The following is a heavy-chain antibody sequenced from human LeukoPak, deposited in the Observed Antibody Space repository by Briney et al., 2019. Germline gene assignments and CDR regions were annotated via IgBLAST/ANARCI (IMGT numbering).Heavy chain of an antibody. CDR3: AREGYYGSAALYS. CDR2: IKTDGSST. Sequence: AGGSLRLSCAASGFTFDDYAMHWVRQAPGKGLVCVSRIKTDGSSTSYADSVKGRFTISRDNAKNTLYLQMNSLRAEDTAVYYCAREGYYGSAALYSWGHGTLVTVSS. CDR1: GFTFDDYA. J-gene: IGHJ5*01. D-gene: IGHD3-10*01. V-gene: IGHV3-74*01.